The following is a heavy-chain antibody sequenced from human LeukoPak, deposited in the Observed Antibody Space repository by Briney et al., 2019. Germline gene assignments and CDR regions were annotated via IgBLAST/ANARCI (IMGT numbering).Heavy chain of an antibody. D-gene: IGHD7-27*01. CDR3: AFGSLNGANWDQYNWFDP. J-gene: IGHJ5*02. V-gene: IGHV1-2*02. CDR1: GYTFTCYY. CDR2: INPNSGGT. Sequence: ASVKVSCKASGYTFTCYYMHWVRQAPGQGLEWMGWINPNSGGTNYAQKFQGRVTMTRDTSISTAYMELSRLRSDDTAVYYCAFGSLNGANWDQYNWFDPWGQGTLVTVSS.